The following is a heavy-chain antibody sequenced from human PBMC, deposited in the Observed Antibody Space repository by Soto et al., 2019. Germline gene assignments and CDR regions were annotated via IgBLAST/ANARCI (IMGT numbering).Heavy chain of an antibody. V-gene: IGHV3-23*01. D-gene: IGHD3-22*01. CDR2: ISGSGGST. J-gene: IGHJ5*02. CDR3: AKAPRSDYYDSSGYWKSRFDP. CDR1: GFTFSSYA. Sequence: GGSLRLSCAASGFTFSSYAMSWVRQAPGKGLEWVSAISGSGGSTYYADSVKGRFTISRDNSKNTLYLQMNSLRAEDTAVYYCAKAPRSDYYDSSGYWKSRFDPWGQGTLVTVSS.